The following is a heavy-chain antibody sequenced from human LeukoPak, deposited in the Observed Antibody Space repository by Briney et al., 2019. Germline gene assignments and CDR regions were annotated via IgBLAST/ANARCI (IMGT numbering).Heavy chain of an antibody. V-gene: IGHV1-2*06. J-gene: IGHJ6*02. D-gene: IGHD3-3*01. CDR1: GYTFTGYY. Sequence: ASVKVSCKASGYTFTGYYVHWVRQAPGQGLEWMGRINPNSGGTNYAQKFQGRVTMTRDTSISTAYMELSGLRSDDTAVYFCARDRRVDDFWPYGMDVWGQGTTVTVSS. CDR2: INPNSGGT. CDR3: ARDRRVDDFWPYGMDV.